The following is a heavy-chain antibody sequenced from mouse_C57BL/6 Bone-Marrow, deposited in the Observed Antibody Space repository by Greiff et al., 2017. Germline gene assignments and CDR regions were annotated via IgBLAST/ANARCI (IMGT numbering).Heavy chain of an antibody. CDR2: ISGGGGNT. Sequence: EVKLMESGGGLVKPGGSLKLSCAASGFTFSSYTMSWVRQTPEKRLEWVATISGGGGNTYYPDSVKGRFTISRDNAKNTLYLQMSSLRSEDTALYYCARLQAWFAYWGQGTLVTVSA. CDR1: GFTFSSYT. V-gene: IGHV5-9*01. CDR3: ARLQAWFAY. J-gene: IGHJ3*01.